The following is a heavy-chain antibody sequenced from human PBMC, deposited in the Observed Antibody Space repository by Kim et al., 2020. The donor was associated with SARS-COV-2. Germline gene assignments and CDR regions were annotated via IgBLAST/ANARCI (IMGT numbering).Heavy chain of an antibody. D-gene: IGHD1-26*01. CDR1: GFTFSSYA. CDR3: ARLSGAYSLYYFDY. Sequence: GGSLRLSCAASGFTFSSYAMSWVRQAPGKGLEWVSAMTASGGSTYYADSVKGRFTISRDNSKSTLYLQMNSLRAEDTAVYFCARLSGAYSLYYFDYWGQGTLVTVSS. CDR2: MTASGGST. V-gene: IGHV3-23*01. J-gene: IGHJ4*02.